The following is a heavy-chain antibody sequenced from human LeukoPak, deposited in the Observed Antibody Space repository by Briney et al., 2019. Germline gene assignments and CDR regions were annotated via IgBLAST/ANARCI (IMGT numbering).Heavy chain of an antibody. Sequence: SQTLSLTCTVSGGSICSGDYYWSWIRQPPGKGLEWIGYIYYSGSTYYNPSLKSRVTISVDTSKNQFSLKLSSVTAADTAVYYCVSLTYCSSTSCYFAFDIWGQGTMVTVSS. V-gene: IGHV4-30-4*08. J-gene: IGHJ3*02. CDR2: IYYSGST. CDR3: VSLTYCSSTSCYFAFDI. D-gene: IGHD2-2*01. CDR1: GGSICSGDYY.